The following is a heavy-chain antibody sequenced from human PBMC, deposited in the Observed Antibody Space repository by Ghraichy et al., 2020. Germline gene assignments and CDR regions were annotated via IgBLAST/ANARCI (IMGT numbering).Heavy chain of an antibody. CDR1: GLTFSSHA. Sequence: GGSLRLSCAASGLTFSSHAMSWVRQAPGKGLERVSAISGSDNNTYYADSVKGRFTISRDNSMNMLYLQMSSLRAEDTAVYYCAKSDCGTIQCRLLDFWGQGILVTVAS. D-gene: IGHD2-21*01. CDR3: AKSDCGTIQCRLLDF. J-gene: IGHJ4*02. CDR2: ISGSDNNT. V-gene: IGHV3-23*01.